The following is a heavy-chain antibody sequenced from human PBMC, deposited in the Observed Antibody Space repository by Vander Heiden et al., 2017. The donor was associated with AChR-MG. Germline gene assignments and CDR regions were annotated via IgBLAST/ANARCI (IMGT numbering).Heavy chain of an antibody. V-gene: IGHV1-3*01. CDR2: INPGNGNA. J-gene: IGHJ4*02. CDR1: GYTLTNYH. D-gene: IGHD2-21*01. CDR3: ARHITLDY. Sequence: QVQLVQSGAEVKKPGASVKVSCKASGYTLTNYHMHWVRQAPGQRLEWMGWINPGNGNAEYSQKLQGRVTISRDISASTAYMELSSLRSEDTAVYYCARHITLDYWGQGTLVNVSS.